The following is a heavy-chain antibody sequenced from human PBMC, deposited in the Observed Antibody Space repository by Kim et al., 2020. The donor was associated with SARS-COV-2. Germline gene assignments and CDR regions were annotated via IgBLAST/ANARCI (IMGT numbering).Heavy chain of an antibody. Sequence: SETLSLTCTVSGESISRSIYYWGWIRQPPGKGLQWIGSIYHRGSTHYNPSLKSRVTISMDKSKNQFSLKLYSVTAADTAVYYCARPYGGGYWGQGILVTVSS. CDR2: IYHRGST. CDR3: ARPYGGGY. J-gene: IGHJ4*02. CDR1: GESISRSIYY. V-gene: IGHV4-39*01. D-gene: IGHD3-10*01.